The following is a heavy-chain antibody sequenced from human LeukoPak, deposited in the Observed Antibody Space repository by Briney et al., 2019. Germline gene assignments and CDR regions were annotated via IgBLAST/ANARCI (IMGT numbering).Heavy chain of an antibody. CDR2: SNWNGGRT. Sequence: GGSLRLSCAASGFTFDDYGMSWVRQAPGKGLEWVSGSNWNGGRTGYADSVKGRFTISRDNAKNSLYLQMNSLRAEDTAVYYCARGLGEWLNNAFDIWGQGTMVTVSS. CDR1: GFTFDDYG. D-gene: IGHD3-3*01. CDR3: ARGLGEWLNNAFDI. J-gene: IGHJ3*02. V-gene: IGHV3-20*04.